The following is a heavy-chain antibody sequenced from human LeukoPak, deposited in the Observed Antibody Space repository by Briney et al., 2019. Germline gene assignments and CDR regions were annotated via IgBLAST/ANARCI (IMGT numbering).Heavy chain of an antibody. J-gene: IGHJ1*01. V-gene: IGHV1-2*02. CDR1: GYIFTGYY. CDR3: ARRADSSEYFQY. D-gene: IGHD1-26*01. CDR2: INPNSGGT. Sequence: ASVKVSCKASGYIFTGYYMHWVRQAPGQGLEWMGWINPNSGGTNSAQKFQGRVTMTRDTSISTAYLQWSSLKASDTAMYYCARRADSSEYFQYWGQGTLVTVSS.